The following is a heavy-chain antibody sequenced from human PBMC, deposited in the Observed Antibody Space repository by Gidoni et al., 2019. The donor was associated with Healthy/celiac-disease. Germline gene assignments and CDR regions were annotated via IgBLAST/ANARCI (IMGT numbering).Heavy chain of an antibody. CDR3: ARDRGDYGGS. Sequence: EVQLVESGGGLLQPGVSLILSCAASGFPVSSNYMSWVRQAPGKGLEWVSVIYSGGSTYYADSVKGRFTISRDNSKNTLNLQMNSLGAEDTAVYYCARDRGDYGGSWGQGTMVTVSS. CDR2: IYSGGST. V-gene: IGHV3-53*01. CDR1: GFPVSSNY. J-gene: IGHJ3*01. D-gene: IGHD4-17*01.